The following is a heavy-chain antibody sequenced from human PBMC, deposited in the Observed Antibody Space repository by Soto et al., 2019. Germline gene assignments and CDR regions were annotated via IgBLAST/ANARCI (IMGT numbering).Heavy chain of an antibody. Sequence: QVQLVQSGAEVKKPGASVKVSCKASGYTFTSYDINWVRQATGHGLEWMGWMNPNSGNTGNAQKFQGRITMTRNTSISKAYMDLSSLRSEYTAVYYCARSVEWLASFDYWGQGTLVTVSS. CDR1: GYTFTSYD. J-gene: IGHJ4*02. CDR2: MNPNSGNT. D-gene: IGHD6-19*01. CDR3: ARSVEWLASFDY. V-gene: IGHV1-8*01.